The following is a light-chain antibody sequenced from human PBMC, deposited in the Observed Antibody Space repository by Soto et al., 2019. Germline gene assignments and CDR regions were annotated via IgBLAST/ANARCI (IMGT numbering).Light chain of an antibody. V-gene: IGKV1-5*01. CDR3: QQYKDYWT. CDR2: DAS. J-gene: IGKJ1*01. CDR1: QSVRSW. Sequence: DIQMTQSPSTLSASVGDRVTITCRASQSVRSWLAWYQQKPGRAPKFLIYDASSLESGVPSRFSGSGSGTEFTLTISSLQPDDFATYYCQQYKDYWTFGQGTKVDIK.